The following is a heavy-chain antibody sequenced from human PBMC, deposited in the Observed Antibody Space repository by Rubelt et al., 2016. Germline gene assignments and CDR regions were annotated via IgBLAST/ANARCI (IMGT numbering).Heavy chain of an antibody. CDR1: GGSISRYY. V-gene: IGHV4-59*08. J-gene: IGHJ4*02. Sequence: QVQLQESGPGLVKPSETLSLTCTVSGGSISRYYWSWIRQPPGNRLEWIGFIYYSGSTNYNPSLKSRVTISVDTSKTQFSLKLGSVTAADTAVYYCARSNYFDYWGQGTLVTVSS. CDR2: IYYSGST. CDR3: ARSNYFDY.